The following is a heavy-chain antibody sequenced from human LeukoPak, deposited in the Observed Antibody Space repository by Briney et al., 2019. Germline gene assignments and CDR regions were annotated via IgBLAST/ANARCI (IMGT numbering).Heavy chain of an antibody. J-gene: IGHJ3*02. D-gene: IGHD3-22*01. Sequence: ASVKVSCKASGYTITSYGISWVRQAPGQGLEWMGWISAYNGNTNYAQKLQGRVTMTTDTSTSTAYMELRSLRSDDTAVYYCASRIVVALDAFDIWGQGTMVTVSS. CDR1: GYTITSYG. V-gene: IGHV1-18*01. CDR2: ISAYNGNT. CDR3: ASRIVVALDAFDI.